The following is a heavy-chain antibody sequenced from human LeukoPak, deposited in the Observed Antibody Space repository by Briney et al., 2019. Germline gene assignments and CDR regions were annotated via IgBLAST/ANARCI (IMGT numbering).Heavy chain of an antibody. CDR2: IYHSGTT. CDR1: GASISSSNW. Sequence: SGTLSLTCAVSGASISSSNWWSWVRQPPGKGLEWIGEIYHSGTTNYNPSLKSRVIISVDKSKNQFSLKLTSVTAADTAVYYCARERRAITYYYDSSGYRFDYWGQGTLVTVSS. V-gene: IGHV4-4*02. D-gene: IGHD3-22*01. J-gene: IGHJ4*02. CDR3: ARERRAITYYYDSSGYRFDY.